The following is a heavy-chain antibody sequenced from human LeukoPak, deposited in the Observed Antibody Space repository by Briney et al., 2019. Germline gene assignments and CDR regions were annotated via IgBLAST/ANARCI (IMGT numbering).Heavy chain of an antibody. CDR3: ARARDTAMPNMDV. CDR2: INPNSGGT. D-gene: IGHD5-18*01. J-gene: IGHJ6*03. CDR1: GYTFTSYY. V-gene: IGHV1-2*02. Sequence: ASVKVSCKASGYTFTSYYMHWVRQAPGQGLEWMGWINPNSGGTNYAQKFYARVTMTRDTSISTAYMELSRLRSDDTAVFYCARARDTAMPNMDVWGKGTTVTISS.